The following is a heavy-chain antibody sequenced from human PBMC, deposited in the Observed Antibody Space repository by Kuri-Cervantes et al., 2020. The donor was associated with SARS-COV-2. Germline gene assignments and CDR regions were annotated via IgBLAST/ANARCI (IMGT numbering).Heavy chain of an antibody. V-gene: IGHV3-33*06. D-gene: IGHD5-18*01. Sequence: GGSLRLSCAASGFTVSSNYMSWVRQAPGKGLEWVAVIWYDGSNKYYADSVKGRFTISRDNSKNTLYLQMNSLRAEDTAVYYCAKDIGQLWPQAYYFDYWGQGTLVTVSS. CDR3: AKDIGQLWPQAYYFDY. CDR1: GFTVSSNY. CDR2: IWYDGSNK. J-gene: IGHJ4*02.